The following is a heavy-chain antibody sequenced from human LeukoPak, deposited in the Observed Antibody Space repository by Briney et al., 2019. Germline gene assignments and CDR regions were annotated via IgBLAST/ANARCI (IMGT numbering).Heavy chain of an antibody. V-gene: IGHV1-69*05. Sequence: SVKVSCKASGYTFTSYVISWVRQAPGQGLEWMGRIIPIFGTANYAQKFQGRVTITTDESTSTAYMELSSLRSEDTAVYYCATQMSSSPGYWGQGTLVTVSS. CDR2: IIPIFGTA. CDR3: ATQMSSSPGY. CDR1: GYTFTSYV. J-gene: IGHJ4*02. D-gene: IGHD6-6*01.